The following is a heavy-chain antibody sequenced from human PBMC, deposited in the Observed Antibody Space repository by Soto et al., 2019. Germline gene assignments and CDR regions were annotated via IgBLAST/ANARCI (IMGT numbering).Heavy chain of an antibody. D-gene: IGHD4-17*01. V-gene: IGHV3-33*01. J-gene: IGHJ6*02. Sequence: PGGSLRLSCAASGFTFSSYGMHWVRQAPGKGLEWVAVIWYDGSNKYYADSVKGRFTISRDNSKNTLYLQMNSLRAEDTAVYYCARDPTMTTSMDVWGQGTTVTVS. CDR1: GFTFSSYG. CDR3: ARDPTMTTSMDV. CDR2: IWYDGSNK.